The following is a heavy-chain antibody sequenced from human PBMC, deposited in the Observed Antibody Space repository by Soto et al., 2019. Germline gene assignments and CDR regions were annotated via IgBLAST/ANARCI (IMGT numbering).Heavy chain of an antibody. D-gene: IGHD4-4*01. CDR1: GFTFSDYY. CDR2: ISSSGSTI. J-gene: IGHJ4*02. V-gene: IGHV3-11*01. CDR3: ASEASIYYPTDY. Sequence: QVQLVESGGGLVKPGGTLSLSCAASGFTFSDYYMSWIRQAPGKGLEWVSYISSSGSTIYYAESAKGRFTISRDNAKKSLYLQINSLRAEDPAVYYWASEASIYYPTDYWGQGTLVNVAS.